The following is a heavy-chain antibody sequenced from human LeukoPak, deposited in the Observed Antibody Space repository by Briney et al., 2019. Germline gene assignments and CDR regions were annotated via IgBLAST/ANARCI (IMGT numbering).Heavy chain of an antibody. CDR1: GFPFSSYW. D-gene: IGHD1-1*01. CDR2: IKQDGSDK. V-gene: IGHV3-7*01. Sequence: PGGSLRLSCAASGFPFSSYWMSWVRQAPGKGLEWVANIKQDGSDKYYVDSVKGRFTISRDNAKNSLYLQLNSLRADDTAVYYCARLTGTTSFDYWGQGTLVTVSS. J-gene: IGHJ4*02. CDR3: ARLTGTTSFDY.